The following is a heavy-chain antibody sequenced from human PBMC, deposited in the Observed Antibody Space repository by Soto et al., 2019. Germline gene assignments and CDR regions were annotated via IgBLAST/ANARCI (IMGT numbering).Heavy chain of an antibody. CDR3: ARSKGYCSSTSCSEGWFDP. V-gene: IGHV4-34*01. Sequence: SETLSLTCDIYGGSFSDDYWSWIRQPPGKGLEWIGKVSHSGSTNYNPSLKSRVTISVDKSKNQFSLKLSSVTAADTAVYYCARSKGYCSSTSCSEGWFDPWGQGTLVTVSS. CDR2: VSHSGST. CDR1: GGSFSDDY. J-gene: IGHJ5*02. D-gene: IGHD2-2*01.